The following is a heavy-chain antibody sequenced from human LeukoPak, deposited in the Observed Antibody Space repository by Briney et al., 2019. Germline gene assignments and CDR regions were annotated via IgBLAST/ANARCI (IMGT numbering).Heavy chain of an antibody. CDR2: IYPGDSGP. V-gene: IGHV5-51*01. Sequence: GESLKISCKVSGYSFTSYCIGWVREMPGKGLEWMGIIYPGDSGPTYSPSFQGQVTISVDKSISTAYLQWSSLQASDTAMYYCGMSGDRVPLQDDVFDVWGQGTMVTVST. CDR1: GYSFTSYC. CDR3: GMSGDRVPLQDDVFDV. D-gene: IGHD1-26*01. J-gene: IGHJ3*01.